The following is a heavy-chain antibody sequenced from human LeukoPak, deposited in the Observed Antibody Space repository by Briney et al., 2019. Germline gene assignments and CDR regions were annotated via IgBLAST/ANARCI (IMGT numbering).Heavy chain of an antibody. J-gene: IGHJ4*02. CDR1: GFTFSSYS. D-gene: IGHD6-19*01. CDR3: ARTIREQWLTIDY. V-gene: IGHV3-7*04. CDR2: IKQDGSAK. Sequence: GGSLRLSCAASGFTFSSYSMNWVRQAPGKGLEWVANIKQDGSAKYYVDSVKGRFTISRDNAKNSLYLQMNSLGAEDTAVYYCARTIREQWLTIDYWGQGTLVTFSS.